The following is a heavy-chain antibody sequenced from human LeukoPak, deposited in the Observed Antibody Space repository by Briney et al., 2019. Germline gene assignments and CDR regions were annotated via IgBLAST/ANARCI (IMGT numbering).Heavy chain of an antibody. CDR1: GFTFSSYN. CDR2: ISSSGNYI. D-gene: IGHD4-23*01. Sequence: GGSLRLSCAASGFTFSSYNMNWVRQAPGKGLEWVSFISSSGNYIYYADSMKGRFTISRDNAKNSLYLQMNSLRAEDTAVYYCARDLRRNEDYGDNGHFDYWGQGTLVTVSS. V-gene: IGHV3-21*01. J-gene: IGHJ4*02. CDR3: ARDLRRNEDYGDNGHFDY.